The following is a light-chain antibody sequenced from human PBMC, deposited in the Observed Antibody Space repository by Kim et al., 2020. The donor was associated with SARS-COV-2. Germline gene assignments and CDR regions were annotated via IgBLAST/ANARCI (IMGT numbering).Light chain of an antibody. CDR1: QGISSY. J-gene: IGKJ1*01. V-gene: IGKV1-8*01. Sequence: ASTGDRVTITCQASQGISSYLAWYQQKPGKAPKLLTYAASTLQSGVPSRFSGSGSGTDFTLTISCLQSEDFATYYCQQYYSYPRTFGQGTKVDIK. CDR2: AAS. CDR3: QQYYSYPRT.